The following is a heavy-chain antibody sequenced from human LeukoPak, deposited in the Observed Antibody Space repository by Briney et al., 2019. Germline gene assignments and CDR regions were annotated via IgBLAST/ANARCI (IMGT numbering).Heavy chain of an antibody. D-gene: IGHD1-26*01. J-gene: IGHJ4*02. Sequence: ASETLSLTCAVYGGSFSGYYWSWIRQPPGKGLEWIGEINHSGGTNYNPSLKSRVTISGDTSKNQFSLKLSSVTAADTAVYYCAREEPQKYYFDYWGQGTLVTVSS. CDR2: INHSGGT. V-gene: IGHV4-34*01. CDR3: AREEPQKYYFDY. CDR1: GGSFSGYY.